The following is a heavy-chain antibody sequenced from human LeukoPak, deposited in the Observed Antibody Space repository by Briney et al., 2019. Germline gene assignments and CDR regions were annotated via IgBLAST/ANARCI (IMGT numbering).Heavy chain of an antibody. CDR2: IYYSGST. CDR3: ARFQGSSWYYYYGMDV. J-gene: IGHJ6*02. CDR1: GGSISSYY. Sequence: PSETLSLTCTVSGGSISSYYWSWIRQPPGKGLEWIGYIYYSGSTNYNPSLKSRVTISVDTSKNQFSLKLSSVTAADTAVYYCARFQGSSWYYYYGMDVWGQGTTVTVSS. D-gene: IGHD6-13*01. V-gene: IGHV4-59*08.